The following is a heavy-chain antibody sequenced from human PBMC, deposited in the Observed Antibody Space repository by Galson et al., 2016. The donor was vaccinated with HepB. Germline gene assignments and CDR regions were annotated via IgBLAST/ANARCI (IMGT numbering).Heavy chain of an antibody. V-gene: IGHV6-1*01. J-gene: IGHJ3*02. CDR3: ASGTAYGSAFEI. CDR2: TYYRSKWYN. D-gene: IGHD2-21*02. Sequence: CAIPGDSVSSINAAWHWLRQSPSRGLEWLGRTYYRSKWYNDYATSLKGRIIITPDTSKNQFSLQLDSVSHEDTAVYYCASGTAYGSAFEIWGQGTLVTVSS. CDR1: GDSVSSINAA.